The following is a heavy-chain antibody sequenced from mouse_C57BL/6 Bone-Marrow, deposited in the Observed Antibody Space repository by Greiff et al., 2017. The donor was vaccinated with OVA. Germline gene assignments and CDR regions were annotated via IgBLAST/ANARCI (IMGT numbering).Heavy chain of an antibody. CDR3: TRFNDGYYYFDY. D-gene: IGHD2-3*01. CDR2: IDPETGGT. CDR1: GYTFTDYE. J-gene: IGHJ2*01. Sequence: QVQLKQSGAELVRPGASVTLSCKASGYTFTDYEMHWVKQTPVHGLEWIGAIDPETGGTAYNQKFKGKAILTADKSSSTAYMELRSLTSEDSAVYYCTRFNDGYYYFDYWGQGTTLTVSS. V-gene: IGHV1-15*01.